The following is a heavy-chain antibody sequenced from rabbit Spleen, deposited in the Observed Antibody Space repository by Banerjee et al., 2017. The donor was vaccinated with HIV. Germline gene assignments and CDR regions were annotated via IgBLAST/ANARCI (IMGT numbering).Heavy chain of an antibody. D-gene: IGHD1-1*01. CDR2: INIVTGKS. J-gene: IGHJ4*01. CDR1: GFSFSSSYY. V-gene: IGHV1S40*01. Sequence: EESGGDLVKPGASLTLTCIASGFSFSSSYYMCWVRQAPGKGLEWIACINIVTGKSVYASWAKGRFTMSRTSSTTVTLQMTSLTAADTATYFCARDLVAVIGWNFNLWGPGTLVTVS. CDR3: ARDLVAVIGWNFNL.